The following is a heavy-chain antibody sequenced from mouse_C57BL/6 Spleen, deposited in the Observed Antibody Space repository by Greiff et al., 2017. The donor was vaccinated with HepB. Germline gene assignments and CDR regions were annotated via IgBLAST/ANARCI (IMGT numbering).Heavy chain of an antibody. Sequence: QVQLQQPGAELVKPGASVKLSCKASGYTFTSYWMHWVKQRPGRGLEWIGRIDPNSGGTKYNEKFKSKATLTVDKPSSTAYMQRSSLTSEDSAVDYGARSITTVVAHWYFDVWGTGTTVTVSS. CDR1: GYTFTSYW. J-gene: IGHJ1*03. CDR3: ARSITTVVAHWYFDV. CDR2: IDPNSGGT. V-gene: IGHV1-72*01. D-gene: IGHD1-1*01.